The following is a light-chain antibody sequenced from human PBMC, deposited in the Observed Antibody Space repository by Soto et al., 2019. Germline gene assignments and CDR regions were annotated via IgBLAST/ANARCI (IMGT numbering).Light chain of an antibody. J-gene: IGKJ2*01. CDR2: KAS. V-gene: IGKV1-5*03. CDR3: QQYSSYSPYT. CDR1: QSISSW. Sequence: DIQMTQSPSTLSASVGDRVTITCRASQSISSWLAWYLQKPGKAPKLLIYKASTLQDGVPSRFSGSGSGTEFTLTITILQPDDFATYYCQQYSSYSPYTFGQGTKLEIK.